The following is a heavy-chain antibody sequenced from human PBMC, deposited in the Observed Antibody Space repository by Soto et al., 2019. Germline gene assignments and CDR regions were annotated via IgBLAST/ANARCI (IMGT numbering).Heavy chain of an antibody. J-gene: IGHJ4*02. V-gene: IGHV1-2*02. CDR2: INPNNGVT. CDR1: GYMFTGFY. Sequence: QVPLVQSGAEVKRLGASVKVSCKASGYMFTGFYLHWVRQAPGQGLEWMGWINPNNGVTTYAKNFQGRVTMTRDSSISTAYMELSSLRSDDTAVYFCAAAAIPVAGRHPDFWGQGTVVTVS. D-gene: IGHD6-19*01. CDR3: AAAAIPVAGRHPDF.